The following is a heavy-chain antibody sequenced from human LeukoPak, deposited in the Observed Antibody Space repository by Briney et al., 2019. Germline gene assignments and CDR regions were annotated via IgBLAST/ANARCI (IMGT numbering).Heavy chain of an antibody. CDR2: ITNSGDIT. Sequence: PGGSLRLSCAASGFSFSDYYVNWIRQAPGKGLQWLAYITNSGDITYYADSVKGRFTVTRDNAKNSLFLQMNNLRADDTAVYYCARRPREWERYFEFWGQGVLVTVSS. CDR1: GFSFSDYY. D-gene: IGHD1-26*01. J-gene: IGHJ4*02. CDR3: ARRPREWERYFEF. V-gene: IGHV3-11*01.